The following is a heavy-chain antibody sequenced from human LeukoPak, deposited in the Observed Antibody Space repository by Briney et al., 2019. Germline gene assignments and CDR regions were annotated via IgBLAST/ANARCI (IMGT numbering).Heavy chain of an antibody. D-gene: IGHD6-13*01. CDR2: ISAYNGNT. J-gene: IGHJ4*02. V-gene: IGHV1-18*01. CDR3: ARLGLSRTFIAAAAFPDY. Sequence: ASVKVSCKASGYTFTSYGISWVRQAPGQGLEWMGWISAYNGNTNYAQKLQGRVTMTTDTSTSTAYMELRSLRSDDTAVYYCARLGLSRTFIAAAAFPDYWGQGTLVTVSS. CDR1: GYTFTSYG.